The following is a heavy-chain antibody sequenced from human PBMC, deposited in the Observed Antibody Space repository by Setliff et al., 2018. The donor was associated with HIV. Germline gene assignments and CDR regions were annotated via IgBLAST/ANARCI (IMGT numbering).Heavy chain of an antibody. D-gene: IGHD3-16*02. Sequence: SETLSLTCTVSGGSISSSSYYWGWIRQPPGKGLEWIGSIYYSGSTYYNPSLKSRVTISVDTSKNQFSLNLRSVTAADTAIYYCARHVIGVCAFDMWGQGTMVTVSS. J-gene: IGHJ3*02. CDR2: IYYSGST. CDR3: ARHVIGVCAFDM. V-gene: IGHV4-39*01. CDR1: GGSISSSSYY.